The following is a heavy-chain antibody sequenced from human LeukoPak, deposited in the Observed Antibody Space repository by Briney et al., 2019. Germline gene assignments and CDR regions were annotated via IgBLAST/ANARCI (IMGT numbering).Heavy chain of an antibody. CDR1: GFTFSAYW. CDR2: IRQDGSDK. D-gene: IGHD6-13*01. CDR3: ARDPGIAAGGVDY. Sequence: PGGSLRLSCAASGFTFSAYWMSWVRQAPGKGLEWVANIRQDGSDKYYVDSVKGRFTISRDNAKNSLYLQMNSLRAEDTAVYYCARDPGIAAGGVDYWGQGTLVTVSS. J-gene: IGHJ4*02. V-gene: IGHV3-7*01.